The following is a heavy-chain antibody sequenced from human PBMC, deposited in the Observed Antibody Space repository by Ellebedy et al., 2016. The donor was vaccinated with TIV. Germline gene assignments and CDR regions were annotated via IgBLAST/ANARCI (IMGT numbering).Heavy chain of an antibody. Sequence: GESLKISCKGSGYSFTSYWIGWVRQMPGKGMEWMGIIYPGDSDTRYSPSFQGKVTISADKSISTAYLQWSSLKASDTAMYYCAISSLGTYYYDSSGYYSDYWGQGTLVTVSS. CDR2: IYPGDSDT. V-gene: IGHV5-51*01. CDR3: AISSLGTYYYDSSGYYSDY. J-gene: IGHJ4*02. D-gene: IGHD3-22*01. CDR1: GYSFTSYW.